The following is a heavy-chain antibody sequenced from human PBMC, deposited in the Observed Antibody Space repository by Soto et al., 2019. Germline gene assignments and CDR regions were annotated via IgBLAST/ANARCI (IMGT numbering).Heavy chain of an antibody. V-gene: IGHV3-30*18. J-gene: IGHJ6*02. D-gene: IGHD2-15*01. CDR1: GFAFSSYG. Sequence: GSLRLSCAASGFAFSSYGMYWVRQAPGKGLEWVALISYDGSNKYYADSVKGRFTISRDNSKNTLYLQMNSLRAEDTAVYYCANVAQGGPLITDYGVGVLGQGTTVTVSS. CDR2: ISYDGSNK. CDR3: ANVAQGGPLITDYGVGV.